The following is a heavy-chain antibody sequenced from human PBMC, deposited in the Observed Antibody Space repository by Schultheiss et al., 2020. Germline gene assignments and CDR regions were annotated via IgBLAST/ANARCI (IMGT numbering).Heavy chain of an antibody. J-gene: IGHJ2*01. CDR3: ARRCYGRCGWYFDL. Sequence: SETLSLTCTVSGGSVSSGSYYWSWIRQPPGKGLEWIGYIYYSGSTNYNPSLTSRVTISVDTSKNQFSLKLSSVTAADTAVYYCARRCYGRCGWYFDLWGRGTLVTVSS. D-gene: IGHD3-16*01. V-gene: IGHV4-61*01. CDR1: GGSVSSGSYY. CDR2: IYYSGST.